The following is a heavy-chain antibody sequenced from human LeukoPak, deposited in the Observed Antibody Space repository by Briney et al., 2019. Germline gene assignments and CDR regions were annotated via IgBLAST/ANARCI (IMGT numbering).Heavy chain of an antibody. V-gene: IGHV4-38-2*02. J-gene: IGHJ4*02. CDR2: IYHSGST. Sequence: SETLSLTCTVSGYSISSGYYWGWIRQPPGKGLEWIGSIYHSGSTNYNPSLKSRVTMSVDTSKNQFSLKLSSVTAADTAVYYCARGGQVLWFGELLGTQYYFDYWGQGTLVTVSS. CDR1: GYSISSGYY. CDR3: ARGGQVLWFGELLGTQYYFDY. D-gene: IGHD3-10*01.